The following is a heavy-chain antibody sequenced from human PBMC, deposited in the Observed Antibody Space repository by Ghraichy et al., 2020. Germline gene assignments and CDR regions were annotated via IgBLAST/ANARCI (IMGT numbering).Heavy chain of an antibody. Sequence: GGSLRLSCAASGFVYSRYWMSWVRQAPGKGLEWVANMNQDGSERYYVDSVKGRFTISRDNAKNSLFLQMNSLRAEDTAVYYCFRDPDAVTTACWGQGTLVTVSS. V-gene: IGHV3-7*01. CDR2: MNQDGSER. J-gene: IGHJ4*02. D-gene: IGHD4-17*01. CDR3: FRDPDAVTTAC. CDR1: GFVYSRYW.